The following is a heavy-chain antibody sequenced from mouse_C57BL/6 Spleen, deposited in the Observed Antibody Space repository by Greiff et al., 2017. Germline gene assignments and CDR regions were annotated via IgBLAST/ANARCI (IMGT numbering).Heavy chain of an antibody. CDR2: INYDGSST. Sequence: EVKVVESEGGLVQPGSSMKLSCTASGFTFSDYYMAWVRQVPEKGLEWVANINYDGSSTYYLDSLKSRFIISRDNAKNILYLQMSSLKSEDTATYYCARDYGSSYGSAMDYWGQGTSVTVSS. CDR3: ARDYGSSYGSAMDY. CDR1: GFTFSDYY. D-gene: IGHD1-1*01. V-gene: IGHV5-16*01. J-gene: IGHJ4*01.